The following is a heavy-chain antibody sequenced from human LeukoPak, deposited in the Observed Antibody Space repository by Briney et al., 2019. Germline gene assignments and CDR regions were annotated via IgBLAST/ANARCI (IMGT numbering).Heavy chain of an antibody. D-gene: IGHD6-13*01. J-gene: IGHJ6*03. CDR3: ARTTEAHSWRTRYYDYYMDV. V-gene: IGHV4-59*01. CDR2: IYYSGST. Sequence: SETLSLTCTVSGGSISSYYWSWIRQPPGKGLEWIGYIYYSGSTNYNPSLKSRVTISVDTSKNQFSLKLSSVTAADTAVYYCARTTEAHSWRTRYYDYYMDVWGKGTTVTVS. CDR1: GGSISSYY.